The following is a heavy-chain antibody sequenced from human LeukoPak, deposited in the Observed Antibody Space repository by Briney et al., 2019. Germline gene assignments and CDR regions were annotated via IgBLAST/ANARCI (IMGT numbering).Heavy chain of an antibody. V-gene: IGHV1-18*01. J-gene: IGHJ5*02. CDR2: ISASNGNT. D-gene: IGHD3-3*01. Sequence: GASVKVSCKPSGYTFTSYGISWVRPAPGQGRDWVGWISASNGNTNYAQKLQGRVTMTTDTSTSTAYMELRSLRSDDTAVYYCARGPPMYYDFWSGYYTWNWFDPWGQGTLVTVSS. CDR1: GYTFTSYG. CDR3: ARGPPMYYDFWSGYYTWNWFDP.